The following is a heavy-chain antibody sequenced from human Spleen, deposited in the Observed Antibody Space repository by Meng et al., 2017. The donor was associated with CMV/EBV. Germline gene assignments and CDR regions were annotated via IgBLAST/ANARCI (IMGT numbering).Heavy chain of an antibody. CDR1: GYTCINRW. J-gene: IGHJ4*02. CDR2: IYPDDYDT. V-gene: IGHV5-51*01. Sequence: CQGAGYTCINRWIGWVRQMPGKGLQWMGNIYPDDYDTRYSPSFQGQVTISVDKAITTAYLQWTSLKVPDTAMYYCVTGGYSNGWVDYRGQGTLVTVSS. CDR3: VTGGYSNGWVDY. D-gene: IGHD4-11*01.